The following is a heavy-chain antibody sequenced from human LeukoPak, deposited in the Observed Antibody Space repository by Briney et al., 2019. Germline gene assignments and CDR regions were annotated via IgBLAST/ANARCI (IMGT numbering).Heavy chain of an antibody. CDR1: GGSISSYY. J-gene: IGHJ4*02. D-gene: IGHD5-18*01. CDR3: AARHTYGDY. Sequence: PSETLSLTCTVSGGSISSYYWSWIRQPPGKGLEWIGYIYYSGSTNYNPSLKSRVTISVDTSKNQFSLKLNSVTAADTAVYYCAARHTYGDYWGQGTLVTVSS. CDR2: IYYSGST. V-gene: IGHV4-59*12.